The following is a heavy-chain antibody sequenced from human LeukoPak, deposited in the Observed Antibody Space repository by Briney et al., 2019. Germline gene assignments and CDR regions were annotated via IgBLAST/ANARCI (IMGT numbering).Heavy chain of an antibody. CDR2: IKQDGSEK. CDR1: GFTFDSNS. V-gene: IGHV3-7*01. CDR3: AKNWGSLDY. D-gene: IGHD7-27*01. J-gene: IGHJ4*02. Sequence: PGGSLRLSCAASGFTFDSNSMSWVRQAPGKGLEWVANIKQDGSEKYYVDSVKGRFTISRDNAKNSLYLQMNSLRAGDTAVYYCAKNWGSLDYWGPGTLVTVSS.